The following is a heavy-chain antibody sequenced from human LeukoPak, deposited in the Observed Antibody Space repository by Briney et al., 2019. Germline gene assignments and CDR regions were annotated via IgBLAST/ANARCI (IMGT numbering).Heavy chain of an antibody. CDR2: IIHSGST. CDR1: GGSFSRYY. J-gene: IGHJ4*02. Sequence: PSETLSLTCAVYGGSFSRYYWSWIRQPPGKGLEWIGEIIHSGSTNYDPSLKSRVTISVDTSKNQFSLKLSSVTAADTAVYYCARAPGVASITCCYVMDYWGQGTLVTVSS. D-gene: IGHD2-2*01. V-gene: IGHV4-34*12. CDR3: ARAPGVASITCCYVMDY.